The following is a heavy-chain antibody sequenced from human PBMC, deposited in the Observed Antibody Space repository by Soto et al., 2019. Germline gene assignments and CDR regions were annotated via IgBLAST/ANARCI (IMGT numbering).Heavy chain of an antibody. D-gene: IGHD2-2*01. Sequence: GASVKVSCKASGYSFTSYVIYWVRQAPGQRLEWMGWINAGNGNTKYSQKFQGRVTITSDTSASTAYVELSSLRSEDTAVYFCARGVENIVVVLDVFGYYGMDVWGQGTTVTVSS. CDR1: GYSFTSYV. CDR3: ARGVENIVVVLDVFGYYGMDV. J-gene: IGHJ6*02. V-gene: IGHV1-3*01. CDR2: INAGNGNT.